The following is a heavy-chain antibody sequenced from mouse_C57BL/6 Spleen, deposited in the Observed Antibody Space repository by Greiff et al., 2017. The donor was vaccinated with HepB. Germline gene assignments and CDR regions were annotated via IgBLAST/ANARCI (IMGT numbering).Heavy chain of an antibody. CDR1: GFTFNTYA. J-gene: IGHJ1*03. V-gene: IGHV10-3*01. D-gene: IGHD1-1*02. Sequence: EVQGVESGGGLVQPKGSLKLSCAASGFTFNTYAMHWVRQAPGKGLEWVARIRSKSSNYATYYADSVKDRFTISRDDSQSMLYLQMNNLKTEDTAMYYCVRDGGLWWYFDVWGTGTTVTVSS. CDR3: VRDGGLWWYFDV. CDR2: IRSKSSNYAT.